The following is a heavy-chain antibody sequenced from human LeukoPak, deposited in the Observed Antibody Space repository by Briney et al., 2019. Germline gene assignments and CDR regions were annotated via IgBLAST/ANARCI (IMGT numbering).Heavy chain of an antibody. V-gene: IGHV3-74*01. CDR3: ATRYSGYMAY. Sequence: PGGSLRLSCAASGFTFSNFWMHWVRQAPGKGLVWVSRINSDGSSTSYADSVQGRFTISRDNAKNTLYLQMNSLRAEDTAVYYCATRYSGYMAYWGQGTLVTVSS. J-gene: IGHJ4*02. CDR2: INSDGSST. CDR1: GFTFSNFW. D-gene: IGHD5-12*01.